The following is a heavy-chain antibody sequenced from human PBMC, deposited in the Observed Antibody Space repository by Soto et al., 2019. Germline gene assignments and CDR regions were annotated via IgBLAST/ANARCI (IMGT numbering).Heavy chain of an antibody. D-gene: IGHD6-13*01. CDR2: IWYDGSNK. J-gene: IGHJ6*02. CDR3: ARDLSSSRPSYGMDV. CDR1: GFTFSSYG. V-gene: IGHV3-33*01. Sequence: QVQLVESGGGVVQPGRSLRLSCAASGFTFSSYGMHWVRQAPGKGLEWVAVIWYDGSNKYYADSVKGRFTISRDNSKNTLYLQMNSLGAEDTAVYYCARDLSSSRPSYGMDVWGQGTTVTVSS.